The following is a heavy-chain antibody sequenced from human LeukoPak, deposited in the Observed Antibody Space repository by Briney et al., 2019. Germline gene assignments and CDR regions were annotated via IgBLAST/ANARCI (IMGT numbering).Heavy chain of an antibody. V-gene: IGHV3-48*03. D-gene: IGHD6-6*01. CDR1: GFTFSSYE. CDR3: ATKIAAPH. Sequence: GGSLRLSCAASGFTFSSYEMNWVRQAPGKGLEWVSYISSSGSTIYYADSVKGRFTISRDNAKNSLYLQMSSLTAEDTAVYYCATKIAAPHWGQGTLVTVSS. J-gene: IGHJ4*02. CDR2: ISSSGSTI.